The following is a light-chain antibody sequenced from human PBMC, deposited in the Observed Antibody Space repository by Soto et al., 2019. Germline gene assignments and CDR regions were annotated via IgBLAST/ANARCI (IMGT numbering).Light chain of an antibody. CDR3: QQYNSYSPWT. CDR1: QSISNW. Sequence: DIQMTQSPSTLSASVGDRVTITCRASQSISNWLAWLQQKPGKAPKVLXFDASNLGSGVPSRFSGSGSGTEFTLTISSLQPGDFGNYYCQQYNSYSPWTFGQGTKVDIK. J-gene: IGKJ1*01. V-gene: IGKV1-5*01. CDR2: DAS.